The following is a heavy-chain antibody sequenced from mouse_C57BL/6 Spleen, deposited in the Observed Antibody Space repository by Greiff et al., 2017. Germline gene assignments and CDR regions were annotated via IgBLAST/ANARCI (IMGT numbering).Heavy chain of an antibody. D-gene: IGHD2-4*01. CDR2: INPYNGGT. J-gene: IGHJ2*01. V-gene: IGHV1-19*01. CDR1: GYTFTDYY. CDR3: ARIDYDGERPFDY. Sequence: VQLKESGPVLVKPGASVKMSCKASGYTFTDYYMNWVKQSHGKSLEWIGVINPYNGGTSYNQKFKGKATLTVDKTASTAYMKLNSRTSEDSAVYYCARIDYDGERPFDYWGQGTTLTVSS.